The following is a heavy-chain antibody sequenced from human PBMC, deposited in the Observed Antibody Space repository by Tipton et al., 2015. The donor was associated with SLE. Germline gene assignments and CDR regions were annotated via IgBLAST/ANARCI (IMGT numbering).Heavy chain of an antibody. CDR1: GYSISSSSY. Sequence: TLSLTCAVSGYSISSSSYWGWIRPPPGKGLEWIGTIYQNGNTYYNPSLKSRVTISVDRSKNQFSLKLSSVTAADTAVYYCARRGVVMVPLDPWGQGTLVTVSS. CDR2: IYQNGNT. J-gene: IGHJ5*02. V-gene: IGHV4-38-2*01. CDR3: ARRGVVMVPLDP. D-gene: IGHD2-8*01.